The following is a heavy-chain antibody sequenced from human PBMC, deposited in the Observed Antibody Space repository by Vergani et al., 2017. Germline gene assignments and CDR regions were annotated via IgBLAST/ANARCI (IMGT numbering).Heavy chain of an antibody. CDR3: ARDRVWRWYGMDV. D-gene: IGHD2-21*01. CDR1: GESIRSGSHY. CDR2: IYTSGST. V-gene: IGHV4-61*02. J-gene: IGHJ6*02. Sequence: QVKLQESGPGLLKPSQTLSLTCTVSGESIRSGSHYWSWIRQPAGKGLEWIGRIYTSGSTNYNPSLKSRVTISVDTSKNQFSLKLSSVTAADTAVYYCARDRVWRWYGMDVWGQGTTVTVSS.